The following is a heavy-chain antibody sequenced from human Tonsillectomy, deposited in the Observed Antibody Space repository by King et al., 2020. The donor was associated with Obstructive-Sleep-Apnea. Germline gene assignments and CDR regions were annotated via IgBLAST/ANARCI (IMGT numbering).Heavy chain of an antibody. Sequence: VQLQQWGAGLLKPSETLSLTCAVYGGSFSGYYWSWIRQPPGKGLEWIGEINHSGSTNYNPSLESRGTISVDTSKNQFSLKLSSVTAADTAVYYCARVYGDQRNYYYGMDVWGQGTTVTVSS. D-gene: IGHD4-17*01. CDR3: ARVYGDQRNYYYGMDV. J-gene: IGHJ6*02. CDR1: GGSFSGYY. V-gene: IGHV4-34*01. CDR2: INHSGST.